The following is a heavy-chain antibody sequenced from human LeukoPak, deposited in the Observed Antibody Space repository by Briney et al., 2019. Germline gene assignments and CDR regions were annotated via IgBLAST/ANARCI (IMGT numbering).Heavy chain of an antibody. V-gene: IGHV3-74*01. J-gene: IGHJ4*02. CDR3: TRSGRQLWLDY. D-gene: IGHD5-18*01. CDR1: GFTFSSYW. Sequence: GGSLRLSCAASGFTFSSYWIHWVRQAPGKGPVRVSRIDSDGSTTTYADSVKGRFTISRDNAKNTLYLQMNSLRAEDTAVYYCTRSGRQLWLDYWGQGTLVTVSS. CDR2: IDSDGSTT.